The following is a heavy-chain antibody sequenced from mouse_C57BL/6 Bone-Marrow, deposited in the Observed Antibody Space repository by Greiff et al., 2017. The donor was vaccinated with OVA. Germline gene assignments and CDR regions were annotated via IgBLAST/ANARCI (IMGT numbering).Heavy chain of an antibody. CDR3: AYRRFAY. J-gene: IGHJ3*01. Sequence: VQRVESGPELVKPGASVKISCKASGYAFSSSWMNWVKQRPGKGLKWIGRIYPGDGDTNYNGKFKGKATLTADKSSSTAYMQLSSLTSEDSAVYFCAYRRFAYWGQGTLVTVSA. CDR1: GYAFSSSW. CDR2: IYPGDGDT. D-gene: IGHD2-12*01. V-gene: IGHV1-82*01.